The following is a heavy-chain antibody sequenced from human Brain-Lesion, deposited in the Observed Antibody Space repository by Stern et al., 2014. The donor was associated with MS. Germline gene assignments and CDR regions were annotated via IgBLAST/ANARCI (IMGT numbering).Heavy chain of an antibody. CDR1: GFTFGNYW. CDR2: IKEDGTEK. CDR3: ARVYNTIYGIVTQRGSGMDV. Sequence: EVQLVESGGGLVQPGGSLTISCTAAGFTFGNYWMTWVRQAPGKGLEWVANIKEDGTEKNYVDSVKGRFTISRDKARNSLDLQMNSLRVEDTALYYCARVYNTIYGIVTQRGSGMDVWGQGTTVIVSS. J-gene: IGHJ6*02. D-gene: IGHD3-3*01. V-gene: IGHV3-7*01.